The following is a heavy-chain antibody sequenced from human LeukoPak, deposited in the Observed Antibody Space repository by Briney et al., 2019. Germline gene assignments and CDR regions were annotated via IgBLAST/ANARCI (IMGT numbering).Heavy chain of an antibody. J-gene: IGHJ6*02. Sequence: PGGSLRLSCAASGFTFSSYAMHWVRQAPGKGLEWVAVISYDGSNKYYADSVKGRFTISGDNSKNTLYLQMNSLRAEDTAVYYCARDRRYSSSWYNVLYYYYGMDVWGQGTTVTVSS. CDR2: ISYDGSNK. D-gene: IGHD6-13*01. CDR1: GFTFSSYA. CDR3: ARDRRYSSSWYNVLYYYYGMDV. V-gene: IGHV3-30-3*01.